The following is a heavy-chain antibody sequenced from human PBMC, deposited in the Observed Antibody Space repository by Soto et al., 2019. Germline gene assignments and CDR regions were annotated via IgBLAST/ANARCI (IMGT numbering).Heavy chain of an antibody. V-gene: IGHV4-59*01. Sequence: SETLSLTCTVSGGSISSYYWSWIRQPPGKGLEWIGYIYYSGSTNYNPSLKSRVTISVDTSKNQFSLKLSSVTAADTAVYYCARTYYDFWSGYYPHRYYFDYWGQGTLVTVSS. D-gene: IGHD3-3*01. J-gene: IGHJ4*02. CDR3: ARTYYDFWSGYYPHRYYFDY. CDR2: IYYSGST. CDR1: GGSISSYY.